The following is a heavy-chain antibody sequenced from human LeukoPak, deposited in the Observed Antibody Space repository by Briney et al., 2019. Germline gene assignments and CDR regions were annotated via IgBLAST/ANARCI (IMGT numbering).Heavy chain of an antibody. CDR3: ARDSPPGIAAAGEDYYYGMDV. Sequence: GGSLRLSCAASGFSFSNSAMHWVRQAPGKGLEWVTVISFDGTNKYYADSVKGRFTISIDNSKNTLYLQMNSLRAEDTAVYYCARDSPPGIAAAGEDYYYGMDVWGQGTTVTVSS. CDR2: ISFDGTNK. CDR1: GFSFSNSA. J-gene: IGHJ6*02. D-gene: IGHD6-13*01. V-gene: IGHV3-30-3*01.